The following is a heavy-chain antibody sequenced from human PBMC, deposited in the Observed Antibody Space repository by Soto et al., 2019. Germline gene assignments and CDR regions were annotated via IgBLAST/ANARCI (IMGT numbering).Heavy chain of an antibody. Sequence: ASVKVSCKASGYTFTSYDINWVRQATGQGLEWMGWMNPNSGNTGYAQKFQGRVTMTRNTSISTAYMELSSLRSEDTAVYYCARGRAIVGAKALGYWGQGTLVTVSS. CDR2: MNPNSGNT. J-gene: IGHJ4*02. V-gene: IGHV1-8*01. CDR3: ARGRAIVGAKALGY. CDR1: GYTFTSYD. D-gene: IGHD1-26*01.